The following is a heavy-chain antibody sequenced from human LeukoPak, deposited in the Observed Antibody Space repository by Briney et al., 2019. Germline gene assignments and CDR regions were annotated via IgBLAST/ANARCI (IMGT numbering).Heavy chain of an antibody. V-gene: IGHV4-59*01. D-gene: IGHD5-12*01. CDR2: IYHSGST. J-gene: IGHJ4*02. CDR3: ARDGYSGNDGL. CDR1: GGSFSGYY. Sequence: PSETLSLTCAVYGGSFSGYYWSWIRQSPGKGLEWIGYIYHSGSTKYNPSLKSRVTISVDTSKNQFSLKLSSVTAADTAVYYCARDGYSGNDGLWGQGTLVTVSS.